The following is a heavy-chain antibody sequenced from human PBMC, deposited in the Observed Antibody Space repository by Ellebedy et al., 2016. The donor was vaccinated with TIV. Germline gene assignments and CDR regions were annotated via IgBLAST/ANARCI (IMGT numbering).Heavy chain of an antibody. J-gene: IGHJ5*02. Sequence: SQTLSLTCAISGDSVSSKSAIWHWLRQSPSRGLDWLGRTYYRSKWYDDYAVSVRSRTTVKADTSKNQFSLRLNSVTPEDTAVYYCTRAGAGGAAGLCGSWGQGTLVTVSS. CDR3: TRAGAGGAAGLCGS. V-gene: IGHV6-1*01. CDR2: TYYRSKWYD. D-gene: IGHD6-13*01. CDR1: GDSVSSKSAI.